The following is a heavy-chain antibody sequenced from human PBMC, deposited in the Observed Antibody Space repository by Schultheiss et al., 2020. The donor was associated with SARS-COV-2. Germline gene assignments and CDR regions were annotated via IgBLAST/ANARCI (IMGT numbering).Heavy chain of an antibody. J-gene: IGHJ4*02. CDR1: GFTWGNYA. CDR2: TSGGGVST. D-gene: IGHD1-1*01. Sequence: GGSLRLSCTGSGFTWGNYAMNWVRQAPGRGLEWVSGTSGGGVSTYYADSVKGRFTISRDNAKNSLFLQMNSLRVEDTAVYYCANGRDNRDGHFDSWGQGTLVTVSS. CDR3: ANGRDNRDGHFDS. V-gene: IGHV3-23*01.